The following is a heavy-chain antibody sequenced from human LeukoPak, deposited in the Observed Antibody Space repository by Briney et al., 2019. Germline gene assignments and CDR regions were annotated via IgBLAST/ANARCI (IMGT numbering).Heavy chain of an antibody. CDR2: IFYSGST. CDR3: AREHIVATSFDY. CDR1: GGSISTSNYY. J-gene: IGHJ4*02. D-gene: IGHD5-12*01. V-gene: IGHV4-39*07. Sequence: PSETLSLTCTVSGGSISTSNYYWGWIRQPPGKGLEWIGNIFYSGSTYYSPSLKSRVTISVDTSKNQFSLKLSSVTAADTAVYYCAREHIVATSFDYWGQGTLVTVSS.